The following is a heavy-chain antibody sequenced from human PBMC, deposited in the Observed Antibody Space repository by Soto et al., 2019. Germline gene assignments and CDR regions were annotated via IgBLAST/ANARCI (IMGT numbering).Heavy chain of an antibody. J-gene: IGHJ6*02. CDR1: GYTFTSYG. CDR3: ARDLPLWFGELLPQDYYYYGMDV. V-gene: IGHV1-18*01. D-gene: IGHD3-10*01. CDR2: ISAYNGNT. Sequence: QVQLVQSGAEVKKPGASVKVSGKASGYTFTSYGISWVRQAPGQGLEWMGWISAYNGNTNYAQKLQGRVTMTTDTSTSTAYMELRSLRSDDTAVYYCARDLPLWFGELLPQDYYYYGMDVWGQGTTVTVSS.